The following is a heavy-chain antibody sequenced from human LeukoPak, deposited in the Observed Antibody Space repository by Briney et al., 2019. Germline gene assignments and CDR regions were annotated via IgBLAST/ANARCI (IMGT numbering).Heavy chain of an antibody. Sequence: SETLSLTCTVSGGSISSYYWSWIRQPPGKGLEWIGYIYYSGSTNYNPSLKSRVTMSVDTSKNQFSLKLSSVTAADTAVYYCARDQGEHWFDPWGQGTLVTVSS. CDR2: IYYSGST. J-gene: IGHJ5*02. CDR3: ARDQGEHWFDP. V-gene: IGHV4-59*12. CDR1: GGSISSYY.